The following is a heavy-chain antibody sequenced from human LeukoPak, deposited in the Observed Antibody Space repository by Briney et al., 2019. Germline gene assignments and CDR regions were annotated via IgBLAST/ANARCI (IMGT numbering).Heavy chain of an antibody. V-gene: IGHV1-69*05. Sequence: RASVTVSCKASGGTFSNYAISWVRQAPGQGLEWMGGIIPIFGTADYAQKLQGRVTMTTDTSTSTAYMELRSLRSDDTAVYYCARASMVRGVIMVYYYYYMDVWGKGTTVTISS. CDR2: IIPIFGTA. J-gene: IGHJ6*03. CDR1: GGTFSNYA. CDR3: ARASMVRGVIMVYYYYYMDV. D-gene: IGHD3-10*01.